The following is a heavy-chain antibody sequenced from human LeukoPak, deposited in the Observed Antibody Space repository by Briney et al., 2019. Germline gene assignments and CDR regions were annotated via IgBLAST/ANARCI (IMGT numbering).Heavy chain of an antibody. J-gene: IGHJ4*02. V-gene: IGHV3-48*03. CDR2: ISSSGSTI. CDR1: GFTFSSYE. Sequence: GGSLRLTCAASGFTFSSYEMNWVRQAPGKGLEWVSYISSSGSTIYYADSVKGRFTISRDNAKNLLYLQMNSLRAEDTAVYYCARFGRHMEDYWGQGTLVTVSS. D-gene: IGHD2-21*01. CDR3: ARFGRHMEDY.